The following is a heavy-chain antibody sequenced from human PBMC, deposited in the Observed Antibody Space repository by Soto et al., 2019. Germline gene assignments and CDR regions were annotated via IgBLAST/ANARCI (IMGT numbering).Heavy chain of an antibody. D-gene: IGHD1-26*01. J-gene: IGHJ6*02. CDR2: IIPIFGTA. Sequence: SVKVSCKASGGTFSSYAISWVRQAPGQGLEWMGGIIPIFGTANYAQKFQGRVTITADESTSTAYMELSSLRSEDTAVYYCAREAPTSGSYLYYYYYGMDVWGQGTTVTVSS. CDR1: GGTFSSYA. CDR3: AREAPTSGSYLYYYYYGMDV. V-gene: IGHV1-69*13.